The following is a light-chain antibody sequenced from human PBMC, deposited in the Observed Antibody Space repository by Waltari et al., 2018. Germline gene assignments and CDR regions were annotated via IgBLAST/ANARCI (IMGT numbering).Light chain of an antibody. Sequence: DVVMTQSPLSLPVTIGQPASISCKSSQSLVHTDGNTYLTWFHQRPGQSPRRLIYKVYNRDSDVPDRFSGSGSGTDVTLKISRVEAEDAGLYYCMQSTPWPPCTFGQGTKVEI. CDR3: MQSTPWPPCT. V-gene: IGKV2-30*02. CDR1: QSLVHTDGNTY. J-gene: IGKJ1*01. CDR2: KVY.